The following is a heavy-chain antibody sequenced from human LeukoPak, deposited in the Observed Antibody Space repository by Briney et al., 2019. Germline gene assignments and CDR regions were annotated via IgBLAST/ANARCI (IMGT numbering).Heavy chain of an antibody. J-gene: IGHJ4*02. CDR2: IWYDGSKK. D-gene: IGHD6-19*01. CDR3: ARHSLGRSGKLDY. CDR1: GFTFSNHG. V-gene: IGHV3-33*01. Sequence: GGSLRLSCAASGFTFSNHGMHWVRQAPGKGPEWVVLIWYDGSKKYYGDSVKGRFTISRDNSKNTVYLQMNSLRAEDTGVYYCARHSLGRSGKLDYWGQGTLVTVSS.